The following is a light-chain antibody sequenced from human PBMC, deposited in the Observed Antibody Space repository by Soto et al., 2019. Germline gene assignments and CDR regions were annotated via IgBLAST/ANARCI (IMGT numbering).Light chain of an antibody. CDR2: DAS. V-gene: IGKV1-5*01. CDR1: QSISSW. CDR3: QQYNNWT. J-gene: IGKJ1*01. Sequence: DIQMTQSPSTLSASVGDRVTITCRASQSISSWLAWYQQKPGKAPKLLIYDASSLESGVPSRFSGSGSGTEFTLTISSLQPDEFATYYFQQYNNWTFGQGTKV.